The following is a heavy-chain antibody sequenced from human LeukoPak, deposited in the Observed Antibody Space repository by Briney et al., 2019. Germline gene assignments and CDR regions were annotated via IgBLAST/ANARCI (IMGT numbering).Heavy chain of an antibody. Sequence: GGSLKISCKGSGYSFTSYWIGWVRQMPGKGLEWMGIIYPGDSDTRYSPSFQGQVTISADKSINTAYLQWSSLKASDTAMYYCARRTSRDGYMRAFDYWGQGTLVTVSS. CDR1: GYSFTSYW. CDR3: ARRTSRDGYMRAFDY. J-gene: IGHJ4*02. D-gene: IGHD5-24*01. V-gene: IGHV5-51*01. CDR2: IYPGDSDT.